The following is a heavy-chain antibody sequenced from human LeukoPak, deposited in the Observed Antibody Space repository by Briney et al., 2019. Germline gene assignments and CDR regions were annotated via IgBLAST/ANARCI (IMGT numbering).Heavy chain of an antibody. V-gene: IGHV4-38-2*01. Sequence: PGGSLRLSCAASGFTFSTYSGNWIRQAPGKGLEWIGNIYHSGITYYNHFNSSLKSRVAISIDTSKNQFSLRLTSVTAADTAVYFCATLVSTRYYFDYWAQGTLVTVSS. CDR1: GFTFSTYS. D-gene: IGHD5/OR15-5a*01. CDR2: IYHSGIT. J-gene: IGHJ4*02. CDR3: ATLVSTRYYFDY.